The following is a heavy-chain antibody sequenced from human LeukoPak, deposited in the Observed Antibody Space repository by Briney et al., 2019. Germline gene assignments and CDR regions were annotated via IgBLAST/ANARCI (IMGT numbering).Heavy chain of an antibody. CDR1: GYTFTGYY. CDR2: INPNSGGT. D-gene: IGHD3-22*01. Sequence: ASVKVSCKASGYTFTGYYMHWVRQAPGQGLEWMGWINPNSGGTNYAQKFQGRVTMTRDTSIRTAYMALSRLRSDDTAVYYCASDRDYHDSSGFDYWGQGTLITVSS. CDR3: ASDRDYHDSSGFDY. V-gene: IGHV1-2*02. J-gene: IGHJ4*02.